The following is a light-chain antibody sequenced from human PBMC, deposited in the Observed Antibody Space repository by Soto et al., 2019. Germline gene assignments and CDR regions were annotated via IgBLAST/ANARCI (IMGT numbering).Light chain of an antibody. V-gene: IGLV3-21*01. CDR3: QVWEATGDKVV. CDR2: YDS. CDR1: NVGSRS. Sequence: SYELTQPPSVSVAPGETARISCGGNNVGSRSVYWYQQKPGQAPFLVIYYDSDRPSGLPERFSGSNSGNTATLIISRVEAGDEADYYCQVWEATGDKVVFGGGTKLTVL. J-gene: IGLJ2*01.